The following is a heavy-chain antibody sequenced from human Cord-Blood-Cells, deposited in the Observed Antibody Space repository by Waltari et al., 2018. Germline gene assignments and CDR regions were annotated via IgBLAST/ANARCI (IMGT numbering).Heavy chain of an antibody. D-gene: IGHD2-15*01. CDR1: GITFGDFA. Sequence: GGGLVQPGRFLRLSCAASGITFGDFAMPWVRQAPGKGLEWVSGISWNSGSIGYADSVKGRFTISRDNAKNSPYLQMNSLRAEDTALYYCAKAGGGYCSGGSCYEAYYYYYYGMDVWGQGTTVTVSS. CDR3: AKAGGGYCSGGSCYEAYYYYYYGMDV. CDR2: ISWNSGSI. V-gene: IGHV3-9*01. J-gene: IGHJ6*02.